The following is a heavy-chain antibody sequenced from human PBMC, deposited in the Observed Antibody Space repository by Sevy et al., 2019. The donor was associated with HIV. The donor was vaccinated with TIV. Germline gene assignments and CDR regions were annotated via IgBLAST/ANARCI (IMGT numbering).Heavy chain of an antibody. Sequence: GGSLRLSCAASGFTFSSYAMHWVRQAPGKGLEWVAVISYDGSNKYYADSVKGRFTISRVNSKNTLYLQMNSLRAEDTAVYYCARDRGITMVRGVITHYMDVWGKGTTVTVSS. V-gene: IGHV3-30-3*01. CDR3: ARDRGITMVRGVITHYMDV. J-gene: IGHJ6*03. CDR2: ISYDGSNK. D-gene: IGHD3-10*01. CDR1: GFTFSSYA.